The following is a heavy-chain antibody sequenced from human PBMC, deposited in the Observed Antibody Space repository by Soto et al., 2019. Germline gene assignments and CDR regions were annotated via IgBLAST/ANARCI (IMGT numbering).Heavy chain of an antibody. J-gene: IGHJ4*02. V-gene: IGHV1-69*02. CDR1: GGTFSSYT. CDR2: IIPILGIA. Sequence: SVKVSCKASGGTFSSYTISWVRQAPGQGLEWMGRIIPILGIANYAQKFQGRVTMTTDTSTSTAYMELRSLRSDDTAVYYCARVWNGPGSRDVYWGQGTLVTVSS. D-gene: IGHD1-1*01. CDR3: ARVWNGPGSRDVY.